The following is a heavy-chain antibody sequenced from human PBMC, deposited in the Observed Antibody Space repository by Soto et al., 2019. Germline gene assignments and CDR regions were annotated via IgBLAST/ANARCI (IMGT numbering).Heavy chain of an antibody. V-gene: IGHV4-31*03. CDR1: GGSISSGGYY. D-gene: IGHD3-22*01. Sequence: PSETLSLTCTVSGGSISSGGYYWSWIRQHPGKGLEWIGYIYYSGSTYYNPSLKSRVTISVDTSKNQFSLKLSSVTAADTAVYYCARLPLRRGRYYYDSSGYPPNYYGMDVWGQGTTVTVSS. CDR3: ARLPLRRGRYYYDSSGYPPNYYGMDV. CDR2: IYYSGST. J-gene: IGHJ6*02.